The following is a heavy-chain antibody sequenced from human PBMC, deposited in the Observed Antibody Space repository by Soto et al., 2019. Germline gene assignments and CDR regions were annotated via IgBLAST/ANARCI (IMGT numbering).Heavy chain of an antibody. CDR1: GFTFSSYA. CDR3: ARGCSYGDS. V-gene: IGHV3-30-3*01. J-gene: IGHJ4*02. D-gene: IGHD5-18*01. Sequence: QVQLVESGGGVVQPGRSLRLSCAVSGFTFSSYAMHWVRQAPGKGLDWVAVISYDGSNKYYADSVKGRFTISRDNSKNTLYLQMNSLRVEDTAVYYCARGCSYGDSWGQGTLVTVSS. CDR2: ISYDGSNK.